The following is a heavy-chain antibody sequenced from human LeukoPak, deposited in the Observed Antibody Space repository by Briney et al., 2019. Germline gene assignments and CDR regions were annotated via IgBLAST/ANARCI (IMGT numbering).Heavy chain of an antibody. Sequence: APVKVSCKVSGDSITELSIHWVRQAPGKRPEWMGGFDPEEIKIVYAQNFQGRVTVTEDTDGDTAYMELRSLRSDDTAIYYCATAAPLGESSLGRPDDAFDIWGQGTMVTVSA. CDR1: GDSITELS. CDR2: FDPEEIKI. CDR3: ATAAPLGESSLGRPDDAFDI. V-gene: IGHV1-24*01. J-gene: IGHJ3*02. D-gene: IGHD3-16*01.